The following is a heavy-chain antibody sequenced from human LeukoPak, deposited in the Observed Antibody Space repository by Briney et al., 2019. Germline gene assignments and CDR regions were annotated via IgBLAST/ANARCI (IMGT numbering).Heavy chain of an antibody. J-gene: IGHJ5*02. CDR3: ARAYGSGSYFPWFDP. CDR2: IYHSGST. V-gene: IGHV4-30-2*01. D-gene: IGHD3-10*01. CDR1: GGSISSGGYS. Sequence: SQTLSLTCAVSGGSISSGGYSWSWIRQPPGKGLEWIGYIYHSGSTYFNPSLKSRVTISVDRSKNQFSLKLSSVTAADTAVYYCARAYGSGSYFPWFDPGAREPWSPSPQ.